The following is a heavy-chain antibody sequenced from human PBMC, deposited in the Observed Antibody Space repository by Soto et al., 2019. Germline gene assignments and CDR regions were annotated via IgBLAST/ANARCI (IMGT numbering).Heavy chain of an antibody. D-gene: IGHD6-13*01. CDR1: GYTFISYS. CDR3: AREGAHSTGWYDYFDQ. Sequence: QVQLVQSGGEVKKPGASVNISCKATGYTFISYSITWVRQAPGQGLEWMGWISTYNGNTKYAQSLQGRVTLTRDTSTNTAFMEIRGPRSDATAIYYCAREGAHSTGWYDYFDQWGQGTLVAVSS. V-gene: IGHV1-18*04. J-gene: IGHJ4*02. CDR2: ISTYNGNT.